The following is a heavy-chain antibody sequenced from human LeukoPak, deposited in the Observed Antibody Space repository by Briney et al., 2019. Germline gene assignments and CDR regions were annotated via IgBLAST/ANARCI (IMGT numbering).Heavy chain of an antibody. Sequence: ASVKVSCKASGYTFTSYYIHWVRQAPGQGLEWMGRINPNSGGTNYAQKFQGRVTMTRDTSISTAYMELSRLRSDDTAVYYCARDRVNYNDSSGYPNFDYWGQGTLVTVSS. CDR3: ARDRVNYNDSSGYPNFDY. D-gene: IGHD3-22*01. V-gene: IGHV1-2*06. CDR2: INPNSGGT. J-gene: IGHJ4*02. CDR1: GYTFTSYY.